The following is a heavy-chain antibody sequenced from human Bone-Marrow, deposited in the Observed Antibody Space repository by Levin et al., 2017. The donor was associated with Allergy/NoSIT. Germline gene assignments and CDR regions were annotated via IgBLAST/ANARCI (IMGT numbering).Heavy chain of an antibody. CDR3: AKGSGADYYYYGMDV. V-gene: IGHV3-9*01. D-gene: IGHD6-19*01. J-gene: IGHJ6*02. Sequence: LSLTCAASGFTFDDYAMHWVRQAPRKGLEWVSGISANGGDIGYADSVKGRFIISRDNAKNSLFLQMNSLRDDDTAFYYCAKGSGADYYYYGMDVWGQGTTVAVSS. CDR2: ISANGGDI. CDR1: GFTFDDYA.